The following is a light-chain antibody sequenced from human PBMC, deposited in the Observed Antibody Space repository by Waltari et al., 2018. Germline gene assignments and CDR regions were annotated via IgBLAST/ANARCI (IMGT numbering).Light chain of an antibody. V-gene: IGLV4-69*01. Sequence: QLILTQSPSASASLGASVKLSRTPTTGPSNDAIACLQRQPEKGPRYLMKVNSDGTYIKGDGIPDRFSGSSSGADRYLTISSLQSEDDADYCCETGGFGIWRFGGGTKLTVL. CDR3: ETGGFGIWR. CDR2: VNSDGTY. CDR1: TGPSNDA. J-gene: IGLJ2*01.